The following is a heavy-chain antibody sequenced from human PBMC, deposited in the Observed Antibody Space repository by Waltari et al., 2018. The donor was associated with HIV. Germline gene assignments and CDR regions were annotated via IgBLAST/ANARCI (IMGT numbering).Heavy chain of an antibody. CDR3: AREGGVSFPGAMDV. Sequence: QVQLVQSGTEVKKPGSSVKVSCKTSGGTFITYDLSWVRQAPGKGLEWMGKITPIVSVPNYEQKFQGRITITADKSTRTAYMELTSLRSDDTAVYYCAREGGVSFPGAMDVWGQGTTITVSS. J-gene: IGHJ6*02. CDR1: GGTFITYD. D-gene: IGHD3-10*01. V-gene: IGHV1-69*04. CDR2: ITPIVSVP.